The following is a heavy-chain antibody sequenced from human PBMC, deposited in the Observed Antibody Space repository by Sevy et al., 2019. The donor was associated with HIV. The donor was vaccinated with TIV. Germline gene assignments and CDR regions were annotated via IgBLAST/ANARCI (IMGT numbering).Heavy chain of an antibody. CDR3: ARHHASYGVTGYYYYYGLDV. D-gene: IGHD4-17*01. J-gene: IGHJ6*02. Sequence: GESLKISCKGSGYTFTSYWIGWVRQMPGKGLEWMGIIYPYDSDTRYSPSVQGQVTISADKSISTAYLQWGSLKASYTAMYDCARHHASYGVTGYYYYYGLDVWGQGTTVTVSS. CDR2: IYPYDSDT. V-gene: IGHV5-51*01. CDR1: GYTFTSYW.